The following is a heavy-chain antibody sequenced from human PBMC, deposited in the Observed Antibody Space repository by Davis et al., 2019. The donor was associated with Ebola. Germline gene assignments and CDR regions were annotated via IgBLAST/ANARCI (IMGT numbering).Heavy chain of an antibody. Sequence: ASVKVSCKASGYTFTSYYMHWVRQAPGQGLEWMGIISPSGGSTSYAQKFQGRVTMTRDTSTSTVYMELSSLRSEDTAVYYCARDMDIVVVPAVMGPYYYYYGMDVWGQGTTVTVSS. CDR1: GYTFTSYY. D-gene: IGHD2-2*03. CDR2: ISPSGGST. CDR3: ARDMDIVVVPAVMGPYYYYYGMDV. V-gene: IGHV1-46*01. J-gene: IGHJ6*02.